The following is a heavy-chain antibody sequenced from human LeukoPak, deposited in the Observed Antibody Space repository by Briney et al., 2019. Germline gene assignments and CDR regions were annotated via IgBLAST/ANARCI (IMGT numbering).Heavy chain of an antibody. CDR2: IYTGGGR. CDR1: GFTVSSYY. Sequence: GGSLRLSCAASGFTVSSYYMNWVRRAPGKELEWVSVIYTGGGRYYADSVRGRFTISRDTSKNMVFLQMNSLRVEDTAVYYCARGIDYWGRGTLVTVSS. J-gene: IGHJ4*02. V-gene: IGHV3-53*01. CDR3: ARGIDY.